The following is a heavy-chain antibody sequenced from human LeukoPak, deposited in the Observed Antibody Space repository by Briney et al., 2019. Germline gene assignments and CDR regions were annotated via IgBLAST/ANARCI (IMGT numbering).Heavy chain of an antibody. J-gene: IGHJ3*02. V-gene: IGHV3-48*01. CDR2: ISSSSSTI. CDR1: GFTFSSYS. CDR3: AMVRGVIDAFDI. Sequence: GGSLRLSCAASGFTFSSYSMNWVRQAPGKGLEWVSYISSSSSTIYYADSVKGRFTISRDNAKNSLYLQMNSLRAEDTAVYYCAMVRGVIDAFDIWGQGTMVTVSS. D-gene: IGHD3-10*01.